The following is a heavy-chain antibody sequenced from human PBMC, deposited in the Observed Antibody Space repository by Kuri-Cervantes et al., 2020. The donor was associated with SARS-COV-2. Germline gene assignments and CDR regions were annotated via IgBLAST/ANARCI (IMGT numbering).Heavy chain of an antibody. Sequence: GSLRLSCAASGFTFSSYWMSWVRQAPGKGLEWIGEINHSGSTNYNPSLKSRVTISVDTSKNQFSLKLSSVTAADTAVYYCARGPELGHFFDYWGQGTLVTVSS. J-gene: IGHJ4*02. D-gene: IGHD7-27*01. V-gene: IGHV4-34*01. CDR1: GFTFSSYW. CDR2: INHSGST. CDR3: ARGPELGHFFDY.